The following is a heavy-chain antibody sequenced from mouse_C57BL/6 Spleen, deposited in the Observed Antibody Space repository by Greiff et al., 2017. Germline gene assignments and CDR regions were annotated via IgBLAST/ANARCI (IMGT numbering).Heavy chain of an antibody. CDR3: ARGGWGFAY. J-gene: IGHJ3*01. CDR2: IYPGDGDT. Sequence: VQLQQSGPELVKPGASVKISCKASGYAFSSSWMNWVKQRPGKGLEWIGRIYPGDGDTNYNGKFKGKATLTADKSSSTAYMQLSSLTSEDSAVYFCARGGWGFAYWGQGTLVTVSA. V-gene: IGHV1-82*01. CDR1: GYAFSSSW. D-gene: IGHD2-3*01.